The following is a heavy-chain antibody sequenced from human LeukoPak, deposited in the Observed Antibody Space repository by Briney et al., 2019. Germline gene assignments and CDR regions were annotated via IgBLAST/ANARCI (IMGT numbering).Heavy chain of an antibody. J-gene: IGHJ3*01. CDR3: ARSQSGVFDV. Sequence: GSLRLSCAASGFTFSSYAMSWVRQVPGKGLVWVSRLNGDGTNIIYADSVKGRFTISRDNAENTLYLQMNSLRAEDTALYYCARSQSGVFDVWGQGTMVTVSS. CDR1: GFTFSSYA. D-gene: IGHD2-8*01. CDR2: LNGDGTNI. V-gene: IGHV3-74*01.